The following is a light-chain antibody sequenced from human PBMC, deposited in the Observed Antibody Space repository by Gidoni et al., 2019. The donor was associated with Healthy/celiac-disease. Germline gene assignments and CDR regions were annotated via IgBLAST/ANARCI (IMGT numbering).Light chain of an antibody. CDR3: RQYNNRPPWT. Sequence: PPCSSPVGEAPLSSRAREHVSSSLAWWHQKPGRDPRLLIYDAASRGTSMPPVLSGSGSGTELTLTTSSLLYDDFAVYYCRQYNNRPPWTFGQGTKVEIK. J-gene: IGKJ1*01. V-gene: IGKV3-15*01. CDR2: DAA. CDR1: EHVSSS.